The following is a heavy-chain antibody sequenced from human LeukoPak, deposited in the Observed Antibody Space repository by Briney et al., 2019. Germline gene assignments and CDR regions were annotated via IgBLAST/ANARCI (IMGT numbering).Heavy chain of an antibody. CDR3: ARASSWDDAFDI. CDR2: ISVSGNT. J-gene: IGHJ3*02. Sequence: GGSLRLSCAASGFTLSSYAMSWVRQGPGKGLEWVSAISVSGNTYHADSVKGRFTISRDSSKNTLYLQMNSLRAEDTAVYYCARASSWDDAFDIWGQGTMVTVSS. D-gene: IGHD6-13*01. CDR1: GFTLSSYA. V-gene: IGHV3-23*01.